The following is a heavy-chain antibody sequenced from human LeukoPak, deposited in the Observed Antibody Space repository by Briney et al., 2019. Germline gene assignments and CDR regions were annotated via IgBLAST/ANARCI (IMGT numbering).Heavy chain of an antibody. Sequence: ASVKVSCKVSGYTFSELSIHWVRQAPGKGLEWMGGLDPEEDKIVHPQKFQGRVIMTEDTSTDTAYMELSSLRSEDTAVYYCAIFGGNPLNWFSPWGQGTLVIVSS. CDR1: GYTFSELS. V-gene: IGHV1-24*01. D-gene: IGHD4-23*01. CDR3: AIFGGNPLNWFSP. J-gene: IGHJ5*02. CDR2: LDPEEDKI.